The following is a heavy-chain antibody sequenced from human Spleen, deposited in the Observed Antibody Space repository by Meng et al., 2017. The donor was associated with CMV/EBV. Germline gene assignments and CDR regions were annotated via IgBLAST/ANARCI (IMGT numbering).Heavy chain of an antibody. CDR1: GSMSSSADD. V-gene: IGHV4-39*01. D-gene: IGHD2-15*01. CDR2: IYYSGST. Sequence: GSMSSSADDWGGIRQPPGKGLGWIGRIYYSGSTDYNPSLKGRVTISVDTSQNQFSLNLSSVTAADTAVYYCARMIVVVEAVSRWFDPWGQGTLVTVSS. CDR3: ARMIVVVEAVSRWFDP. J-gene: IGHJ5*02.